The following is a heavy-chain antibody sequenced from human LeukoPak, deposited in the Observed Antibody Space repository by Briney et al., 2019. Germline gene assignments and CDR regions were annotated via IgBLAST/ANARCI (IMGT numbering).Heavy chain of an antibody. CDR1: GFTFSGSA. CDR2: IRSKANSYAT. D-gene: IGHD6-6*01. CDR3: TSISSSSRSDY. Sequence: GGSLRLSCAASGFTFSGSAMHWVRQASGKGLEWVGRIRSKANSYATAYAASVKGRFTISRDDSKNTAYLQMNSLKTEDTAVYYCTSISSSSRSDYWGQGTLVTVSS. J-gene: IGHJ4*02. V-gene: IGHV3-73*01.